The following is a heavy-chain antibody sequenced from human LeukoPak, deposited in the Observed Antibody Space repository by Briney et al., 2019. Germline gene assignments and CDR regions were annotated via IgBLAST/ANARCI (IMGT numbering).Heavy chain of an antibody. CDR1: GGTFSSYA. CDR2: INPNSGGT. D-gene: IGHD6-19*01. Sequence: ASVKVSCKASGGTFSSYAISWVRQAPGQGLEWMGWINPNSGGTNYAQKFQGRVTMTRDTSISTAYMELSRLRSDDTAVYYCARVPPRVGYSSGFANWFDPWGQGTLVTVSS. CDR3: ARVPPRVGYSSGFANWFDP. J-gene: IGHJ5*02. V-gene: IGHV1-2*02.